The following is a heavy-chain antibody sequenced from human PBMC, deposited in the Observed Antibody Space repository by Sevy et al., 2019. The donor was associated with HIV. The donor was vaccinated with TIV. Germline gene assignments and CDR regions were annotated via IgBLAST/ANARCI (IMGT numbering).Heavy chain of an antibody. V-gene: IGHV3-48*03. CDR1: GFTFSSYD. J-gene: IGHJ4*02. CDR3: ATDHPPEQLVSDY. Sequence: GGSLRLSCTASGFTFSSYDMNWVRQAPGKGLEWVSKISSSGSSIYYADSVKGRFTISRDNAKNSLNLQMNSLRAEDTAVYYCATDHPPEQLVSDYWGQGTLVTVSS. D-gene: IGHD6-6*01. CDR2: ISSSGSSI.